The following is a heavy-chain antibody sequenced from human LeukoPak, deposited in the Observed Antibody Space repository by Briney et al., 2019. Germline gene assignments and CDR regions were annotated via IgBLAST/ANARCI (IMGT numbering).Heavy chain of an antibody. CDR2: ISGSGGTT. Sequence: GGSLRLSCAASGFTFSSYAMSWVRQAPGKGLEWVSAISGSGGTTYYAGSVKGRFTISRDNSKNTLYLQMNSLRVEDTAVYYCAKYASSWYEDCWGQGTLVTVSS. CDR3: AKYASSWYEDC. V-gene: IGHV3-23*01. CDR1: GFTFSSYA. D-gene: IGHD6-13*01. J-gene: IGHJ4*02.